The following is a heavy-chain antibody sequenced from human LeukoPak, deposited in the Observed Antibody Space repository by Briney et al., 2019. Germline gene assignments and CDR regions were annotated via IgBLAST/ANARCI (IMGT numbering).Heavy chain of an antibody. CDR1: GYTFTGYY. J-gene: IGHJ5*02. Sequence: ASVKVSCKASGYTFTGYYMHWVRQAPGQGLEWMGWINPNSGGTNYAQKFQGRVTMTRDTSISTAYMELSRLRPDDTAVYYCAGNLIRYCSSTSCLGFDPWGQGTLVTVSS. CDR2: INPNSGGT. D-gene: IGHD2-2*01. CDR3: AGNLIRYCSSTSCLGFDP. V-gene: IGHV1-2*02.